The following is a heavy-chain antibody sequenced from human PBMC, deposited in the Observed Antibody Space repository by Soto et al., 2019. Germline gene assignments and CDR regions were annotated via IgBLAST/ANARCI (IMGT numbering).Heavy chain of an antibody. CDR3: AKDKSGAADI. D-gene: IGHD7-27*01. CDR1: GGSMNGFY. Sequence: TLSLTCTVSGGSMNGFYWNWIRQPAGGGLEWIGRVYSSGRADYIPSLKSRITMSVDTSKNQFYLNLRFVTAADTAVYFCAKDKSGAADIWGHGTMVTVS. V-gene: IGHV4-4*07. J-gene: IGHJ3*02. CDR2: VYSSGRA.